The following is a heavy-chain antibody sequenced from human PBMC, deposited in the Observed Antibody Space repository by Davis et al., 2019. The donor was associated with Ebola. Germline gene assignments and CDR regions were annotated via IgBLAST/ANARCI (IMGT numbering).Heavy chain of an antibody. CDR3: ARFTVTSYYYYYGMDV. J-gene: IGHJ6*02. Sequence: SGPTLVKPTQTLTLTCTFSGFSLSTSGVGVGWIRQPPGKALEWLALIYWDDDKRYSPSLKSRLTISKDTSKSQVVLTMTNMDPVDTATYYCARFTVTSYYYYYGMDVWGQGTTVTVSS. V-gene: IGHV2-5*02. D-gene: IGHD4-17*01. CDR1: GFSLSTSGVG. CDR2: IYWDDDK.